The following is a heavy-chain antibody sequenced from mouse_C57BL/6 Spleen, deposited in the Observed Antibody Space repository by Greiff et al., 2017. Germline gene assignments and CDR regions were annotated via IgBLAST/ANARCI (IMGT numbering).Heavy chain of an antibody. Sequence: VQLQQPGAELVRPGSSVKLSCKASGYTFTSYWMHWVKQRPIQGLEWIGNIDPSDSETHYNEKFKDKATLSVDKSSSTAYMQLSSLTTEDSAVFYCAREGTYGRSYGFAYWGQGTLVTVSA. CDR2: IDPSDSET. CDR3: AREGTYGRSYGFAY. D-gene: IGHD1-1*01. J-gene: IGHJ3*01. V-gene: IGHV1-52*01. CDR1: GYTFTSYW.